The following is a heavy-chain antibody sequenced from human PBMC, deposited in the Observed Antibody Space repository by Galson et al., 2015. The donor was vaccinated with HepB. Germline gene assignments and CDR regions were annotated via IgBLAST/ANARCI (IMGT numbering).Heavy chain of an antibody. Sequence: SLRLSCAASGFTFSSYGMSWVRQAPGKGLEWVANIKQDGSEEFYVDSVKGRFTISRDNAKNLLYLQMNSLRAEDTAVYYCARDRDFWSSYYVSLEYWGQGTLVTVSS. J-gene: IGHJ4*02. CDR2: IKQDGSEE. CDR1: GFTFSSYG. V-gene: IGHV3-7*03. CDR3: ARDRDFWSSYYVSLEY. D-gene: IGHD3-3*01.